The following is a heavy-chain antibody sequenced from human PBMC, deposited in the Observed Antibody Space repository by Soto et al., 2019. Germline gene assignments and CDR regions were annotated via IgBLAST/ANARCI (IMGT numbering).Heavy chain of an antibody. CDR2: IYWDDNK. V-gene: IGHV2-5*02. CDR3: AHRHLPRLGVATNWFDP. D-gene: IGHD3-3*01. CDR1: GFSLSTSGVG. J-gene: IGHJ5*02. Sequence: SSPTLVNPTQTLTLTCTFSGFSLSTSGVGVGWIRQPPGKALEWLALIYWDDNKRYSPSLKSRLTITKDTSKNQVVLTMTNMDPVDTATYYCAHRHLPRLGVATNWFDPWGQGTLVTLSS.